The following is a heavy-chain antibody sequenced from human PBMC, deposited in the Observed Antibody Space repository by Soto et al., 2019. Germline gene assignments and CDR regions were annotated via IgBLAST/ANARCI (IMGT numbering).Heavy chain of an antibody. V-gene: IGHV3-23*01. J-gene: IGHJ5*02. CDR1: GFTFSSYA. D-gene: IGHD5-12*01. CDR3: AKDPYSGYDINWFDP. Sequence: GGSLRLSCAASGFTFSSYAMSWVRQAPGKGLEWVSAISGSGGSTYYADSVKGRFTISRDNSKNTLYLQMNSLRAEDTAVYYCAKDPYSGYDINWFDPWGQGTLVTVSS. CDR2: ISGSGGST.